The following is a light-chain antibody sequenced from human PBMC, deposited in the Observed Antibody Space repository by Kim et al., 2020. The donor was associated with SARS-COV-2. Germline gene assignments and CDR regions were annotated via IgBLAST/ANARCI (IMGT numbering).Light chain of an antibody. V-gene: IGKV3-11*01. CDR2: DDY. CDR1: DSVGIN. J-gene: IGKJ4*01. CDR3: QRRGTWPPAGT. Sequence: PGEGATASCTGSDSVGINLDWYQQAPGQAPRLLIYDDYVRASGIPDRVSGSGCGTGFDLTIGGIEPRDVGIYYCQRRGTWPPAGTFGEGTKVDIK.